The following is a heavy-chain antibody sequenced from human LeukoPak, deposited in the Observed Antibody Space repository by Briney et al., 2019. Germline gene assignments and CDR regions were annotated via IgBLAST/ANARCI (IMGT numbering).Heavy chain of an antibody. Sequence: ASVKVSCKASGYTFTSYDINWVRQATGQGLEWMGWMNPNSGNTGYAQKFQGRVTMTRNTSISTAYMELSSLRSEDTAVYYCARGQGYCSSTSCYRDWFDPWGQGTLVTVSS. CDR3: ARGQGYCSSTSCYRDWFDP. CDR1: GYTFTSYD. CDR2: MNPNSGNT. J-gene: IGHJ5*02. V-gene: IGHV1-8*01. D-gene: IGHD2-2*02.